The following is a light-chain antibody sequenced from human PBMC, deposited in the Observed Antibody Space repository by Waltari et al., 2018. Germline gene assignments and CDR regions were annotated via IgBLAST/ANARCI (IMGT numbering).Light chain of an antibody. J-gene: IGKJ2*01. CDR3: QQYDNWPPIT. Sequence: IAMTQSPATLSVSSGESVTLSCRASQSIRSNLAWYRQKPGQAPRLLIYGASFRATGIPARFSGSGAVTEFTLTISSLQSEDCAIYYCQQYDNWPPITFGQGTKLEMK. V-gene: IGKV3-15*01. CDR2: GAS. CDR1: QSIRSN.